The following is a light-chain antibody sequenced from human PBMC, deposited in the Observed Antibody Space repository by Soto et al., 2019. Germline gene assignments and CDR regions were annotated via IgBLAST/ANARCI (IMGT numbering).Light chain of an antibody. CDR3: QQYENIPT. CDR1: RNINNY. CDR2: DAS. J-gene: IGKJ5*01. V-gene: IGKV1-33*01. Sequence: DIQMTQSPSSLSATLGDRATIXXQASRNINNYLNGYQQKPGRAPKLRIYDASNLEAGVPSRFRGSGSGTDLTFTISRLQPADIATSYCQQYENIPTFGPGTRLEIK.